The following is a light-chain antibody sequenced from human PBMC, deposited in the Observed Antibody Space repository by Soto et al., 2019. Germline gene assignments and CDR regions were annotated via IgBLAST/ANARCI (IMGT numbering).Light chain of an antibody. V-gene: IGKV1-5*03. J-gene: IGKJ2*01. CDR1: QSISSW. CDR2: KAS. CDR3: QQYNSFSYT. Sequence: DIQMTQSPSTLSAYVGDRVTITCRASQSISSWLARYQQKPGKAPKVLIYKASSLESGVPSRFSGSGSGTEFTLTISSLQPDDFATYYCQQYNSFSYTFGQGTKLEIK.